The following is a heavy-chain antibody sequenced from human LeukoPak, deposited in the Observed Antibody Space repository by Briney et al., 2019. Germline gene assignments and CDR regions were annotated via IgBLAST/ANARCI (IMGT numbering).Heavy chain of an antibody. D-gene: IGHD3-10*01. V-gene: IGHV3-23*01. CDR3: AKGGKESDY. Sequence: GGSLRLSCAASGFTFSSYAMSWVRQAPGKGLEWVSAIINSGSGTYYVDSVKGRFTVSRDNPKNTLYLQMNSLRAEDTAVYYCAKGGKESDYWGQGTLVTVSS. J-gene: IGHJ4*02. CDR1: GFTFSSYA. CDR2: IINSGSGT.